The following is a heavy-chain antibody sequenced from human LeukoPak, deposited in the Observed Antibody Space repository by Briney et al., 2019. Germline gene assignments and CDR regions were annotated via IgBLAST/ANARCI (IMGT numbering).Heavy chain of an antibody. CDR2: ISSSSSTI. V-gene: IGHV3-48*04. J-gene: IGHJ3*02. CDR3: ARTGGNRRYDAFDI. Sequence: GGSLRLSCAASGFTFSSYSMNWVRQAPGKGLEWVSYISSSSSTIYYADSVKGRFTISRDNAKNSLYLQMNSLRAEDTAVYYCARTGGNRRYDAFDIWGQGTMVTVSS. CDR1: GFTFSSYS. D-gene: IGHD4-23*01.